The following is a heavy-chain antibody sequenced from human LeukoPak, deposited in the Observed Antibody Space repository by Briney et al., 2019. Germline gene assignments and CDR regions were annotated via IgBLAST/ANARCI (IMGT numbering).Heavy chain of an antibody. J-gene: IGHJ4*02. CDR1: GGTFSSYA. CDR2: IIPILGIA. CDR3: ARDWGSGGLIDY. D-gene: IGHD2-15*01. Sequence: GASVKVSCKASGGTFSSYAISWVRQAPGQGLEWMGRIIPILGIANYAQKFQGRVTITADKSTSTAYMELSSLRSEDTAVNYCARDWGSGGLIDYWGQGTLVTVSS. V-gene: IGHV1-69*04.